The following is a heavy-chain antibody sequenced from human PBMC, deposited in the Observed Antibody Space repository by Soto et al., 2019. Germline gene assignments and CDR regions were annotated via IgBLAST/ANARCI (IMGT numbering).Heavy chain of an antibody. J-gene: IGHJ6*02. CDR2: ISSSGSII. D-gene: IGHD1-26*01. CDR1: GFTFSDYY. CDR3: AKRSNYYGMDV. V-gene: IGHV3-11*01. Sequence: QVQLVESGGGLVKPGGSLRLSCAASGFTFSDYYMSWIRQAPGKGLEWVSYISSSGSIIKHADSVKGRFTISRDNAKNSLYLQMTSLRAEDTAVYYCAKRSNYYGMDVWDQGTTVTVSS.